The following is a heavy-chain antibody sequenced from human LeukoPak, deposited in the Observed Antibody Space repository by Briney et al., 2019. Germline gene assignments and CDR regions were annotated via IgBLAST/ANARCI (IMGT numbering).Heavy chain of an antibody. J-gene: IGHJ4*02. CDR3: ARGGGGSESYYFDY. D-gene: IGHD3-10*01. V-gene: IGHV3-30*04. CDR1: GFTFSSYA. CDR2: ISYDGSNK. Sequence: GGSLRLSCAASGFTFSSYAMHWVRQAPGKGLEWVAVISYDGSNKYYADSVKGRFTISRDTLYLQMNNLRVEDTAVYYCARGGGGSESYYFDYWGQGTLVTVSS.